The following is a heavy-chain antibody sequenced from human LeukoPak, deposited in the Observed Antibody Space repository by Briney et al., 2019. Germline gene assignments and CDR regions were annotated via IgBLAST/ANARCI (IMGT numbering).Heavy chain of an antibody. D-gene: IGHD6-13*01. J-gene: IGHJ4*02. Sequence: GGSLRLSCAASGFTFSSYGMHWVRQAPGKGLEWVLSISSSSSYIYYADSVKGRFTISRDNAKNSLYLQMNSLRAEDTAVYYCARFSSSSINYWGQGTLVTVSS. CDR1: GFTFSSYG. CDR2: ISSSSSYI. CDR3: ARFSSSSINY. V-gene: IGHV3-21*01.